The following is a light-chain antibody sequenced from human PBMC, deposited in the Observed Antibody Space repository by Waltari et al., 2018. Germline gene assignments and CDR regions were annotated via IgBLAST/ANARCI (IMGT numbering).Light chain of an antibody. J-gene: IGLJ2*01. CDR2: GVN. V-gene: IGLV1-40*01. CDR1: GSNLGAGYC. Sequence: QSVLTQPPSVSGAPGQRVTISCSGSGSNLGAGYCVHWYRQLPGKAPTLLIYGVNTRPPGVSDRFSGSQFDTSASRAIAGLQADDEADYYCQPYDTTLSVVFGGGTKLTVL. CDR3: QPYDTTLSVV.